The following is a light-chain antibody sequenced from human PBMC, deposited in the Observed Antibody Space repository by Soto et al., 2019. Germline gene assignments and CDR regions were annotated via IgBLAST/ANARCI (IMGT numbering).Light chain of an antibody. CDR3: QQYNNWPFS. V-gene: IGKV3D-15*01. Sequence: EIVMTQSPATLSVSPGERATLSCGASQSVTSSQLAWYQQKPGQAPRLLIYGTFTRATGIPDRFSGTGSETDFTLTISGLQSEDSAVYFCQQYNNWPFSFGQGTQLEIK. CDR2: GTF. CDR1: QSVTSS. J-gene: IGKJ5*01.